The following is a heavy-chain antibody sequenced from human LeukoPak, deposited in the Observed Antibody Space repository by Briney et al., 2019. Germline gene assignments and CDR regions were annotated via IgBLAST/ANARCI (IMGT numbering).Heavy chain of an antibody. J-gene: IGHJ4*02. V-gene: IGHV3-30*02. CDR1: GFTFSSYG. CDR3: AKLVGAYCGGDCYV. D-gene: IGHD2-21*01. CDR2: IRYDGSNK. Sequence: GGSLRLSCAASGFTFSSYGMHWVRQAPGKGLEWVAFIRYDGSNKYYADSVKGRFTISRDNSKNTLYLQMNSLGAEDTAVYYCAKLVGAYCGGDCYVWGQGTLVTVSS.